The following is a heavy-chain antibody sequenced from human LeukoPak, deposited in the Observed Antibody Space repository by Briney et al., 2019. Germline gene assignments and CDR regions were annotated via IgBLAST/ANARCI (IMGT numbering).Heavy chain of an antibody. CDR1: GFTFNNYA. J-gene: IGHJ4*02. CDR3: AKTTAGNSSGRYPGWPVDY. V-gene: IGHV3-23*01. CDR2: VSGSGGIT. Sequence: PGGSLRLSCAAPGFTFNNYAMTWVRQAPGKGLEWVSHVSGSGGITYYADSVKGRFTISRDNSKNTVYLQMNSLRAEDTAVYYCAKTTAGNSSGRYPGWPVDYWGQGTLVTVSS. D-gene: IGHD6-19*01.